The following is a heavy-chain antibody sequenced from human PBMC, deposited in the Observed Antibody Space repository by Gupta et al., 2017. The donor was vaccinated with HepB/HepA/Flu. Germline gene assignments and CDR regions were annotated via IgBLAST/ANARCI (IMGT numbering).Heavy chain of an antibody. Sequence: QVQLVQPGAEVKKPGASVKVSCKVSGYTLTDLSMHWVRQAPGKGLEWMGGFDPEDGETIYAQKFQGRVTMTEDTSTDTAYMELSSLRSEDTAVYYCATLGSADYVWGRVGRYYFDYWGQGTLVTVSS. CDR3: ATLGSADYVWGRVGRYYFDY. CDR2: FDPEDGET. CDR1: GYTLTDLS. V-gene: IGHV1-24*01. J-gene: IGHJ4*02. D-gene: IGHD3-16*01.